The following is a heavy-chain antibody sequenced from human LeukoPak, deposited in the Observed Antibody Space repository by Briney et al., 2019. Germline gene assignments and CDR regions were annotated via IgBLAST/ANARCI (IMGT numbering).Heavy chain of an antibody. CDR2: ISAYNGNT. J-gene: IGHJ6*03. V-gene: IGHV1-18*01. CDR3: ARDPNCSSTSCRLYYYYYMDV. CDR1: GYTFTSYG. D-gene: IGHD2-2*01. Sequence: ASVKVSCKASGYTFTSYGISWVRQAPGQGLEWMGWISAYNGNTNYAQKLQGRVTMTTDTSTSTAYMELRSLRSDDTAVYCCARDPNCSSTSCRLYYYYYMDVWGKGTTVTVSS.